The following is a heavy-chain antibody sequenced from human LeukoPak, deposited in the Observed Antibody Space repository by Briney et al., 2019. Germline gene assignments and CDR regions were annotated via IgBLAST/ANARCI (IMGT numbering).Heavy chain of an antibody. CDR2: ISSNGGST. J-gene: IGHJ4*02. V-gene: IGHV3-64*01. D-gene: IGHD5-12*01. Sequence: PGGSLRLSCAASGFTFSSYAMHWVRQAPGKGLEYVSAISSNGGSTYYANSVKGRFTISRDNSKNTLYLQMGSLRAEDRAVYYCARGAEWLRFGDFDYWGQGTLVTVSS. CDR1: GFTFSSYA. CDR3: ARGAEWLRFGDFDY.